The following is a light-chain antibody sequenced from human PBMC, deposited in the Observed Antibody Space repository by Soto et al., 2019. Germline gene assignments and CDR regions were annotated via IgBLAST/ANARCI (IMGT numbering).Light chain of an antibody. CDR1: SSDVGYYNL. J-gene: IGLJ1*01. Sequence: QSALTQPAAVSGSTGQSITISCTGTSSDVGYYNLVSWYQQHPGKAPKLIIYEVNKRPSGFSNRFSGSKSGNTASLTISGLQAEDEADYYCCSYAGCTTHYVFGTGTKVTVL. CDR2: EVN. CDR3: CSYAGCTTHYV. V-gene: IGLV2-23*02.